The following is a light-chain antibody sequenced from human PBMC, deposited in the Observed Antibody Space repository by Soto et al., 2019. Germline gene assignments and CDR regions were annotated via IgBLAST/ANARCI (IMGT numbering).Light chain of an antibody. CDR1: QRVSSY. J-gene: IGKJ2*01. CDR2: DAS. Sequence: IVLTQSPATLSVSPGERATLSCRASQRVSSYLNWYQQKPGQAPRLLISDASNRATGIPARFSGSGSGTDFTLTISSLGPEDLAVYYCQQCSNWPSVYTFGQGTKLEIK. CDR3: QQCSNWPSVYT. V-gene: IGKV3-11*01.